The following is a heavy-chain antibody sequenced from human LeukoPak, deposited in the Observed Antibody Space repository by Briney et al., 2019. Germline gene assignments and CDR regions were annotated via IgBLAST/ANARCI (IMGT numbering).Heavy chain of an antibody. J-gene: IGHJ6*02. CDR3: ARQGDDFWSGYYGGSYGMDV. CDR2: IYPGDSDT. V-gene: IGHV5-51*01. Sequence: GESLKISCKGSGYSFTSYWIGWVRQMPGKGLEWMGIIYPGDSDTRYSPSFQGQVTISADKSISTAYLQWSSLKASDTAMCYCARQGDDFWSGYYGGSYGMDVWGQGTTVTVSS. D-gene: IGHD3-3*01. CDR1: GYSFTSYW.